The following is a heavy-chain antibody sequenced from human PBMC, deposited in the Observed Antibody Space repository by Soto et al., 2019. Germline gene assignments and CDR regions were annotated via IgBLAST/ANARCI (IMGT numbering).Heavy chain of an antibody. V-gene: IGHV3-11*05. D-gene: IGHD2-15*01. Sequence: GGSLRLSCAASGFTFSKYYMTWIRQAPGKGLEWVSYISSNTSYRNYADSVKGRFTISRDNAKNSLHLQMNSLRAEDTAVYYCARVGRGYSANYYYYGMDVWGQGTAVTVSS. CDR2: ISSNTSYR. J-gene: IGHJ6*02. CDR3: ARVGRGYSANYYYYGMDV. CDR1: GFTFSKYY.